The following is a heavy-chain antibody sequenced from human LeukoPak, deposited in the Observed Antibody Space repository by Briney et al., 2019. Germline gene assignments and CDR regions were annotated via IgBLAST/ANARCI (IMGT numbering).Heavy chain of an antibody. J-gene: IGHJ4*02. Sequence: PGGSLRLSCAASGFTFSSYAMSWVRQAPGKGLEWVSAISGSGGSTYYADSVKGRFTISRDNSKSTLYLQMSSLRAEDTAVYYCAKSIAARMYYFDYWGQGTLVTVSS. CDR3: AKSIAARMYYFDY. CDR1: GFTFSSYA. CDR2: ISGSGGST. D-gene: IGHD6-6*01. V-gene: IGHV3-23*01.